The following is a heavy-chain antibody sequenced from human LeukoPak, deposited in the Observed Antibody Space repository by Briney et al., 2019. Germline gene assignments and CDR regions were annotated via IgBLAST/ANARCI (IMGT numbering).Heavy chain of an antibody. CDR2: IIPILGIA. V-gene: IGHV1-69*04. D-gene: IGHD3-3*01. J-gene: IGHJ3*02. Sequence: ASVKVSCKASGGTFSSYAIIWVRQAPGQGLEWMGRIIPILGIANYAQKFQGRVTITADKSTSTAYMELSSLRSEDTAVYYCARNTVLRFLEWLLYGAFDIWGQGTMVTVSS. CDR1: GGTFSSYA. CDR3: ARNTVLRFLEWLLYGAFDI.